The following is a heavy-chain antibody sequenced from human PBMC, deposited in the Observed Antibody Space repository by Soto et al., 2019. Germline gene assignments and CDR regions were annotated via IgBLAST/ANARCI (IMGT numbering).Heavy chain of an antibody. CDR2: IYHSGST. J-gene: IGHJ4*02. Sequence: SETLSLTCAVAGSSISSYYWSWIRQPPGKGLEWIGYIYHSGSTNYNPSLKSRVTISVDTSKNQFSLKLSSVTAADTAVYFCARASRYCSSSSCYLLDYWGQGTLVTVSS. V-gene: IGHV4-59*01. CDR1: GSSISSYY. D-gene: IGHD2-2*01. CDR3: ARASRYCSSSSCYLLDY.